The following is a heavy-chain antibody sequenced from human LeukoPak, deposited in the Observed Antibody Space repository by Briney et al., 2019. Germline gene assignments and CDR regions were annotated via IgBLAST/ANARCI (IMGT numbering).Heavy chain of an antibody. Sequence: SETLSLTCTVSGGSISSYYWSWIRQPPGKGLEWIGYIYHSGSTNYNPSLKSRVTISVDTSKNQFSLKLSSVTAADTAVYYCARHQEFHSSSFSYYGMDVWGQGTTVTVSS. CDR2: IYHSGST. D-gene: IGHD6-13*01. CDR3: ARHQEFHSSSFSYYGMDV. CDR1: GGSISSYY. V-gene: IGHV4-59*08. J-gene: IGHJ6*02.